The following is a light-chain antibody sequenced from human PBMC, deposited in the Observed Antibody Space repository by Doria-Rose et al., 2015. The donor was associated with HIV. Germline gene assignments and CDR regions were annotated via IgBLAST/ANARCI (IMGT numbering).Light chain of an antibody. CDR1: QSFSSTY. J-gene: IGKJ1*01. Sequence: TQSPGTLSLSPGERATLSCRASQSFSSTYLAWYQQKPGQAPSLLIYDGSTRATGIPDRFSASGSGTDLTRTINRLEPEDFALYYCHQYGTSWTFGQGAKVEIK. CDR2: DGS. V-gene: IGKV3-20*01. CDR3: HQYGTSWT.